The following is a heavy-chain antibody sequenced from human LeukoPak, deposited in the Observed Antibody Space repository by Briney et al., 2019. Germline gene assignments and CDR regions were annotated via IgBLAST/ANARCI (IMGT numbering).Heavy chain of an antibody. CDR1: GGSISSYS. CDR2: LYTSGTT. CDR3: ARTVVTLDWYFDL. V-gene: IGHV4-4*07. J-gene: IGHJ2*01. Sequence: PSETLSLTCSVSGGSISSYSWNWIRPPAGKGLEWIGRLYTSGTTNYNPSLKSRVTMSIDTSKNQVSLKMRSVTAADTAVYYCARTVVTLDWYFDLWGRGTLVSVSS. D-gene: IGHD4-23*01.